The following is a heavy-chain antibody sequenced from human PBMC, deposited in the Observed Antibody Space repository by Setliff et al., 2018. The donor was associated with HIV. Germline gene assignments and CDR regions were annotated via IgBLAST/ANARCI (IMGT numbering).Heavy chain of an antibody. D-gene: IGHD5-12*01. Sequence: SETLSLTCTVSGGSITSGNYFWTWIRQPAGKGLEWIGHIYTDGSTNYNPSFRRRVTISVDSSKNQFSLKLSSVTAADTAVYYCARDARWLQFPYFDYWGQGTLVTVSS. CDR3: ARDARWLQFPYFDY. CDR1: GGSITSGNYF. CDR2: IYTDGST. V-gene: IGHV4-61*09. J-gene: IGHJ4*01.